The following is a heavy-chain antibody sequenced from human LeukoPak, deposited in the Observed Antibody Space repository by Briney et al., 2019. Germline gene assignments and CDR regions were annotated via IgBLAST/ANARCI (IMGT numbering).Heavy chain of an antibody. D-gene: IGHD4-11*01. Sequence: GGSLRLSCAASGFPFGSHAMKWVGQAPGKGLEWVSVIGSSGTSKYYIDSVEDRFTISRDNAKNTLYLQMNSLRAEDTAVYYCARILYYKTGRSTVTFASEIDYWGQGTLVTVSS. CDR2: IGSSGTSK. V-gene: IGHV3-23*05. J-gene: IGHJ4*02. CDR1: GFPFGSHA. CDR3: ARILYYKTGRSTVTFASEIDY.